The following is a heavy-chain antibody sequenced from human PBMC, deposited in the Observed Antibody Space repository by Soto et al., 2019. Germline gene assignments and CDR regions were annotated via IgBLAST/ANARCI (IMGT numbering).Heavy chain of an antibody. CDR1: GFTFSSYW. J-gene: IGHJ1*01. CDR2: IKQDGSEK. V-gene: IGHV3-7*01. CDR3: ATIVSAAGREYFQH. D-gene: IGHD6-13*01. Sequence: GGSLRLSCAASGFTFSSYWMTWVRQAPGKGLEWVANIKQDGSEKYYVGSVEGRFTISRDNGENSLYLQMDSLGVEDTAVYYCATIVSAAGREYFQHWGHGTLLTVSS.